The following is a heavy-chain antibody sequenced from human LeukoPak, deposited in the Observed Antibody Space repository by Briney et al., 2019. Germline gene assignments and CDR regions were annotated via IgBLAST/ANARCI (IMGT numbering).Heavy chain of an antibody. Sequence: PSETLSLTCTVSGGSISSYYWSWIRQPPGKGLEWIGYIYYSGSTNYNPSPKSRVTISVDTSKNQFSLKLSSVTAADTAVYYCAREGADILTGPDAFDIWGQGTMVTVSS. CDR1: GGSISSYY. J-gene: IGHJ3*02. D-gene: IGHD3-9*01. CDR2: IYYSGST. CDR3: AREGADILTGPDAFDI. V-gene: IGHV4-59*01.